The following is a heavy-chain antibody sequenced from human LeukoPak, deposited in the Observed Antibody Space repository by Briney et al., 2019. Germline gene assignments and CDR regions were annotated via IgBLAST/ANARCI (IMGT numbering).Heavy chain of an antibody. Sequence: GRSLRLSCAASGFTFDDYAIHWVRQAPGKGLEWVSGINWNSGSKHYADSVKGRFTISRDNAKNSLYLQMNSLRAEDTAVYYCAKDKARAAWYFDLWGRGTLVTVSS. V-gene: IGHV3-9*01. CDR1: GFTFDDYA. CDR2: INWNSGSK. D-gene: IGHD2-15*01. CDR3: AKDKARAAWYFDL. J-gene: IGHJ2*01.